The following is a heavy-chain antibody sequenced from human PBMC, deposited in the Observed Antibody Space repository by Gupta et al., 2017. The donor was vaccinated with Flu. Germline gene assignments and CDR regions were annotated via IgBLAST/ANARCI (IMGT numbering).Heavy chain of an antibody. J-gene: IGHJ4*02. CDR2: ITWDGSDI. D-gene: IGHD3-10*01. V-gene: IGHV3-43*01. CDR3: VRGPGGWWHFDH. Sequence: EVRLVESGGAVVQPGGSLRLSCAASGFAFDDYTMHWVRQVSGKGLEWVSLITWDGSDIFYSDSVKGRSIISRDNSENSLFLQMNSLKTEDTALYYCVRGPGGWWHFDHWGRGTLVTVSS. CDR1: GFAFDDYT.